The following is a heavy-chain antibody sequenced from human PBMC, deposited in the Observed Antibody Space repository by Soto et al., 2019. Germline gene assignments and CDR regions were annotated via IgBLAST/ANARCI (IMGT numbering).Heavy chain of an antibody. V-gene: IGHV4-39*01. CDR3: AKTGLWEVRGNYSYSGMAV. D-gene: IGHD3-10*01. CDR2: IYYSGST. Sequence: TXXTLSLRSAVACTSISSSGNYWRFVRRPPGKGIGSIYYSGSTYYNPSLKSRVTISVDTSKNQFSLKLSSVTAADTAVYYCAKTGLWEVRGNYSYSGMAVWGQGTTVPV. CDR1: CTSISSSGNY. J-gene: IGHJ6*02.